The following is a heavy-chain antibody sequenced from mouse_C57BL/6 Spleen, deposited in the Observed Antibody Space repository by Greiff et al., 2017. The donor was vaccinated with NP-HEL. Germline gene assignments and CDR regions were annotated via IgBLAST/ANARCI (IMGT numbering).Heavy chain of an antibody. CDR3: PCYYYGSRWFAY. CDR2: YPGSGNTY. CDR1: YTFTDYYM. V-gene: IGHV1-83*01. Sequence: VQLQQSGPELVKPGASVKMSCKASGYTFTDYYMHWVKQKPGKGLEWIGEIYPGSGNTYYNEKFKGKATLTADTSSSTAYMQLSSLTSEDSAVYFCAPCYYYGSRWFAYWGQGTLVTVSA. D-gene: IGHD1-1*01. J-gene: IGHJ3*01.